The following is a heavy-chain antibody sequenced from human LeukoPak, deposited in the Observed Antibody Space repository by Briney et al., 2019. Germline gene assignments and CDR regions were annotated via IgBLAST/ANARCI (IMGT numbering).Heavy chain of an antibody. CDR1: GYTFTSYD. CDR2: MNPNSGNT. D-gene: IGHD3-22*01. CDR3: ARGTPLYYYDSSGLPDVDY. J-gene: IGHJ4*02. V-gene: IGHV1-8*01. Sequence: ASVKVSCKASGYTFTSYDINWVRQATGQGLEWMGWMNPNSGNTGYAQKFQGRVTMTRNTSISTVYMELSSLRSEDTAVYYCARGTPLYYYDSSGLPDVDYWGQGTLVTVSS.